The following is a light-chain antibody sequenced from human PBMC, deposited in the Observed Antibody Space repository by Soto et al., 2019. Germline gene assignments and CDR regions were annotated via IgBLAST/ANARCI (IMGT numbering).Light chain of an antibody. Sequence: QSALTQPASVSGSPGQSITISCTGTSSGVGGYNYVSWYQQHPGKAPKLMIYEVSNRPSGVSNRFSGSKSGNTASLTISGLQAEDEADYYCSSYTSSSLGVFGTGTKVTVL. V-gene: IGLV2-14*01. CDR3: SSYTSSSLGV. J-gene: IGLJ1*01. CDR1: SSGVGGYNY. CDR2: EVS.